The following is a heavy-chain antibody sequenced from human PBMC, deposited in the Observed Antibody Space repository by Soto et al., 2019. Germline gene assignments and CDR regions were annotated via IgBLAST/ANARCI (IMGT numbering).Heavy chain of an antibody. CDR3: AALNGQQLVSSDY. J-gene: IGHJ4*02. CDR1: GGSISSSSYY. V-gene: IGHV4-39*01. CDR2: IYYSGST. D-gene: IGHD6-13*01. Sequence: QLQLQESGPGLVKPSETLSLTCTVSGGSISSSSYYWGWIRQPPGKGLEWIGSIYYSGSTYYNPSLKSRVTISVDTSKNQFSLKLSSVTAADTAVYYCAALNGQQLVSSDYWGQGTLVTVSS.